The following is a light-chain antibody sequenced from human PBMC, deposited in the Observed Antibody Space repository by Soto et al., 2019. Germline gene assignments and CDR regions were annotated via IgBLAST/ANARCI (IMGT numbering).Light chain of an antibody. CDR1: SCDVGAYND. Sequence: QSALTQPPSASGAPGQSVTISCTGTSCDVGAYNDVSWYQQHPGKAPKLLIYDVSKRPSGVPYRFSGSKSGNAASLTVFGLQGEDEADYYCSSYAGSGGVFGGGTKLTVL. J-gene: IGLJ3*02. CDR2: DVS. V-gene: IGLV2-8*01. CDR3: SSYAGSGGV.